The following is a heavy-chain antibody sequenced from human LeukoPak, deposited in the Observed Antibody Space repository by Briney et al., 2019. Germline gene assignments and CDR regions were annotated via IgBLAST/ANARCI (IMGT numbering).Heavy chain of an antibody. CDR2: INHSGST. J-gene: IGHJ4*02. CDR1: GGSFSGYY. D-gene: IGHD3-22*01. V-gene: IGHV4-34*01. CDR3: ARHRYYYDSSGYYKVGYYFDY. Sequence: SETLSLTCAVYGGSFSGYYWSWIRQPPGKGLEWIGEINHSGSTNYNPSLKSRVTISVDTSKNQFSLKLSSVTAADTAVYYCARHRYYYDSSGYYKVGYYFDYWGQGTLVTVSS.